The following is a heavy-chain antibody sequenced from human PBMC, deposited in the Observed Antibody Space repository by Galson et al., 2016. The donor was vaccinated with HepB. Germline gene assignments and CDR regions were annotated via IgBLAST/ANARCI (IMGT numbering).Heavy chain of an antibody. CDR3: TRMRFRPWYVEDS. CDR1: GFSLSTSGMC. D-gene: IGHD6-13*01. V-gene: IGHV2-70*01. Sequence: PALVKPTQTLTLTCTFSGFSLSTSGMCVSWIRQPPGKAPEWLALITWDDYKSYSTSLKTRLTISKDTSKNEVVLTMTNMDPVDTATYYCTRMRFRPWYVEDSWGQGTLVTVSS. J-gene: IGHJ4*02. CDR2: ITWDDYK.